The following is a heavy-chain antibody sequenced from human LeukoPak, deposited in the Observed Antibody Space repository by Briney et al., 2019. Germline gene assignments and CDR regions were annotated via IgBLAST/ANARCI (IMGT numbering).Heavy chain of an antibody. J-gene: IGHJ4*02. D-gene: IGHD2-2*01. Sequence: GSLRLSCAASGFTFSNYGMHWVRQAPGKGLEWMAFIRYDGSNEYYADSVKGRFTISRDNSKNTLYLQMNSLRAEDSAVYYCAKDHCSSTSCFYLDYWGQGTLVTVSA. V-gene: IGHV3-30*02. CDR2: IRYDGSNE. CDR1: GFTFSNYG. CDR3: AKDHCSSTSCFYLDY.